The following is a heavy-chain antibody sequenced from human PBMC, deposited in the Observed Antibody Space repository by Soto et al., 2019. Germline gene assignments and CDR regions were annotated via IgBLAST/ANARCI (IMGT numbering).Heavy chain of an antibody. D-gene: IGHD3-16*01. Sequence: QVQLVESGGGVVQPGRSLRLSCAASGFTFSSYAMHWVRQAPGKGLEWVAVISYDGSNKYYADSVKGRFTISRDNSKNTLYLQMNSLRSEYTAGYYCARAYEGDYFDYWGQGTLVTVSS. CDR3: ARAYEGDYFDY. J-gene: IGHJ4*02. CDR2: ISYDGSNK. CDR1: GFTFSSYA. V-gene: IGHV3-30-3*01.